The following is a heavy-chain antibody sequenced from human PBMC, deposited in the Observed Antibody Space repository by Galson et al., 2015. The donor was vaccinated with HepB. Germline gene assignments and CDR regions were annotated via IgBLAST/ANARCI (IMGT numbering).Heavy chain of an antibody. CDR1: GFTFSSYG. CDR3: ARDGRYYYGSGSYYFLGMDI. J-gene: IGHJ3*02. D-gene: IGHD3-10*01. V-gene: IGHV3-33*01. Sequence: SLRLSCAASGFTFSSYGMHWVRQAPGKGLEWVAVIWYDGSNKYYADSVKGRFTISRDNSKNTLYLQMNSLRAEDTAVYYCARDGRYYYGSGSYYFLGMDIWGQGTMVTVSS. CDR2: IWYDGSNK.